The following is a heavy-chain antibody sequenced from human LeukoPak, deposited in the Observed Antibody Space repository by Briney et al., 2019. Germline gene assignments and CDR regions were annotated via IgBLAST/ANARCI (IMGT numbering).Heavy chain of an antibody. V-gene: IGHV4-39*07. J-gene: IGHJ4*02. CDR2: IYHSGST. D-gene: IGHD1-20*01. CDR3: ARDRGILGITHAAEGY. CDR1: GGSISSSSYY. Sequence: SETLSLTCTVSGGSISSSSYYWGWIRQPPGKGLEWIGSIYHSGSTYYNPSLKSRVTISVDTSKNQFSLKLSSVTAADTAVYYCARDRGILGITHAAEGYWGQGTLVTVSS.